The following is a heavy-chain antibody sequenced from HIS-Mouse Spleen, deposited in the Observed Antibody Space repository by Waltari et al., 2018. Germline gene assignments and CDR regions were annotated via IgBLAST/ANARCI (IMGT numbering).Heavy chain of an antibody. CDR2: INHSGST. Sequence: QVQLQQWGAGLLKPSETLSLTCAVYGGSFSGYYWSRIRQPPGKGLEWIGEINHSGSTNYNPSLKSRVTISVDTSKNQFSLKLSSVTAADTAVYYCARKSTWNWNYNWFDPWGQGTLVTVSS. V-gene: IGHV4-34*01. CDR3: ARKSTWNWNYNWFDP. D-gene: IGHD1-7*01. J-gene: IGHJ5*02. CDR1: GGSFSGYY.